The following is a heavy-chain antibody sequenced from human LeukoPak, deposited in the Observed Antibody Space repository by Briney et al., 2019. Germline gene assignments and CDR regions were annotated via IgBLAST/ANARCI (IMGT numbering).Heavy chain of an antibody. CDR1: GGSISSYY. CDR3: ARVKTMSDAFDI. Sequence: SETLSLTCTVSGGSISSYYWSWIRQPAGKGLEWIGRIYTSGSTNYNPSLKSRVTISVDTSKNQFSLKLSSVTAADTAVYYCARVKTMSDAFDIWGQGTMVTVSS. CDR2: IYTSGST. V-gene: IGHV4-4*07. D-gene: IGHD1-1*01. J-gene: IGHJ3*02.